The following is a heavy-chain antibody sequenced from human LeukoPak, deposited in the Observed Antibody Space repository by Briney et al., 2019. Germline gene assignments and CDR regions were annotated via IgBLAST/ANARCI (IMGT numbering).Heavy chain of an antibody. V-gene: IGHV4-59*08. D-gene: IGHD6-19*01. CDR3: ARHGRSGWFDY. CDR1: GGSISSYY. Sequence: PSETLSLTCTVSGGSISSYYWSWIRQPPGKGLEWIGYIYYSGSTNYNPSLKSRVTISVDTSKNQSSLKLSSVTAADTAVYYCARHGRSGWFDYWGQGTLVTVSS. J-gene: IGHJ4*02. CDR2: IYYSGST.